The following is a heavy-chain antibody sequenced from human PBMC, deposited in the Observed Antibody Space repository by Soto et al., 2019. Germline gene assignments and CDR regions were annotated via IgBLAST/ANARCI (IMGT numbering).Heavy chain of an antibody. Sequence: QVQLVESGGGLVKPGGSLRLSCAASGFTFSDYYMSWIRQAPGKGLEWVSYISSSSSYTNYADSVKGRFTISRDNAKNYLFLQMKSLRAEDTAVYYCARDRGGYRYGPSPGGMGVWGQGTTVTVS. J-gene: IGHJ6*02. CDR2: ISSSSSYT. CDR3: ARDRGGYRYGPSPGGMGV. V-gene: IGHV3-11*05. D-gene: IGHD5-18*01. CDR1: GFTFSDYY.